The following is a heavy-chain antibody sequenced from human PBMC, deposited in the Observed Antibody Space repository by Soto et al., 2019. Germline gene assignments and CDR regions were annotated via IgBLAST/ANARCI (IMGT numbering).Heavy chain of an antibody. J-gene: IGHJ4*02. CDR1: GGSISSSSYY. V-gene: IGHV4-39*01. D-gene: IGHD5-18*01. Sequence: QLQLQESGPGLVKPSETLSLTCTVSGGSISSSSYYWGWIRQPPGKGLQWIGTIYYPGSTYYNPSLQSRVTLSVDTSKNQFSLRLSSVTAADTAVYYCARSYRGYSYGGFWYIDYWGQGTLVTVSS. CDR3: ARSYRGYSYGGFWYIDY. CDR2: IYYPGST.